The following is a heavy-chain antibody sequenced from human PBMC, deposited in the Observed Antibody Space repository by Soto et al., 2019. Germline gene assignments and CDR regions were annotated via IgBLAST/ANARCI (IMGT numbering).Heavy chain of an antibody. CDR1: GFTFDDYA. Sequence: GGSMRLSCAASGFTFDDYAMHWVRQAPGKGLEWVSGISWNSGSIGYADSVKGRFTISRDNAKNSLYLQMNSLRAEDTALYYCAKDDAAANYYGMDVWGQGTTVTVSS. V-gene: IGHV3-9*01. D-gene: IGHD2-2*01. CDR3: AKDDAAANYYGMDV. J-gene: IGHJ6*02. CDR2: ISWNSGSI.